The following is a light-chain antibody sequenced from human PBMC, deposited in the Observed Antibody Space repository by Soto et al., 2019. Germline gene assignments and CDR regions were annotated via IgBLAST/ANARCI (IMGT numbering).Light chain of an antibody. V-gene: IGLV1-40*01. CDR1: SSNIGARYD. J-gene: IGLJ1*01. CDR3: QAYDKSLSGYV. Sequence: QLVLTQPPSVSGAPGQTVTISCTGTSSNIGARYDVHWYQHLPGAAPKLLIYGYNNRPSGIPDRFSGSKSGTSASLAIAGLQTEDEADYYCQAYDKSLSGYVFGTGTQLTVL. CDR2: GYN.